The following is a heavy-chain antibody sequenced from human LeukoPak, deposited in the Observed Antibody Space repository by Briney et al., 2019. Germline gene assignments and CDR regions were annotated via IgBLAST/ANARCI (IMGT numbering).Heavy chain of an antibody. Sequence: SETLSLTCAVYGGSFSGYYWSWIRQPPGKGLEWIGYISYSGFTNYNPSLKSRVTISLGTSKNQFSLKLTSVTAADTAVYYCAGHHPRNTVDFWGQGTLVTVSS. J-gene: IGHJ4*02. V-gene: IGHV4-59*08. CDR2: ISYSGFT. D-gene: IGHD2/OR15-2a*01. CDR3: AGHHPRNTVDF. CDR1: GGSFSGYY.